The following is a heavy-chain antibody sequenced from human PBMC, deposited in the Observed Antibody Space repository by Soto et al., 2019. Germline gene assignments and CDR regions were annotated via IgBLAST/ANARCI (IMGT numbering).Heavy chain of an antibody. V-gene: IGHV3-74*01. CDR1: GFTFSSYW. CDR2: INSDGSST. J-gene: IGHJ5*02. Sequence: GGSLRLSCAASGFTFSSYWMHWVRQAPGKGLVWVSRINSDGSSTSYADSVKGRFTISRDNAKKTLYLQMNSLRAEDTAVYYCARDRYSSSSFSVNNWFDPWGQGTLVTVSS. D-gene: IGHD6-6*01. CDR3: ARDRYSSSSFSVNNWFDP.